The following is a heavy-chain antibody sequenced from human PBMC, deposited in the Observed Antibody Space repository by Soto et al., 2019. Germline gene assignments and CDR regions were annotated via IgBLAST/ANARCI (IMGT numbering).Heavy chain of an antibody. J-gene: IGHJ5*02. D-gene: IGHD3-22*01. CDR1: GYNFTNYA. Sequence: GASVKVSCKAAGYNFTNYAIHWVRQAPGQRPEWMGYINTVYGNTKYSEKFQGRVTFTRDTSASTVYMELGSLRSEDTAVYYCARSLRHDDSSGYYCCWFGPWGQGTLVTVSS. CDR3: ARSLRHDDSSGYYCCWFGP. V-gene: IGHV1-3*04. CDR2: INTVYGNT.